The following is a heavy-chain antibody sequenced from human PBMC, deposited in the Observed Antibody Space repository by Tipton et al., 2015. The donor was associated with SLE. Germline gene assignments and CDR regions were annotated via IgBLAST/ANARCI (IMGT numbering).Heavy chain of an antibody. V-gene: IGHV4-61*09. CDR1: GGSISSGSYY. CDR3: ARFPLSMIRAFDI. CDR2: IYTSGST. D-gene: IGHD3-22*01. Sequence: TLSLTCTVSGGSISSGSYYWSWIRQPAGKGLEWIGYIYTSGSTNYNPSLKSRVTISVDTSKNQFSLKLSSVTAADTAVYYCARFPLSMIRAFDIWGQGTMVTVSS. J-gene: IGHJ3*02.